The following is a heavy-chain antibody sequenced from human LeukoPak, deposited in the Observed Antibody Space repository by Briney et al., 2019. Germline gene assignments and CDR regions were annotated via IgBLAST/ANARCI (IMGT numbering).Heavy chain of an antibody. Sequence: SETLSLTCTVSGGSISSSSYYWGWIRQPPGKGLEWIGSIYYSGTTYYNPSLKSRVTISVDTSNNQFSLKLSSVTAADTAVYYCARVEATDSGSYYLHFDYWGQGTLVTVSS. CDR3: ARVEATDSGSYYLHFDY. CDR1: GGSISSSSYY. J-gene: IGHJ4*02. D-gene: IGHD1-26*01. V-gene: IGHV4-39*01. CDR2: IYYSGTT.